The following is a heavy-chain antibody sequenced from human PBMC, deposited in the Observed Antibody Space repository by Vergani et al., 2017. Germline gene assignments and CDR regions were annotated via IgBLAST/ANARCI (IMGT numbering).Heavy chain of an antibody. D-gene: IGHD1-26*01. CDR3: AGDRVVGGSYYGADFDY. J-gene: IGHJ4*02. Sequence: QVQLVQSGAEVKKPGSSVKVSCKASGGTFSSYAISWVRQAPGQGLEWMGGIIPIFGTANYAQKFQGRVTITADESTSTAYMEMSSLRSEDTAVYYCAGDRVVGGSYYGADFDYWGQGTLVTVSS. V-gene: IGHV1-69*01. CDR2: IIPIFGTA. CDR1: GGTFSSYA.